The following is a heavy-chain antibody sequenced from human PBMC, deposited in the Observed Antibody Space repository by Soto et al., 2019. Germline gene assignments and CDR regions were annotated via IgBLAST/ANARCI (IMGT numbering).Heavy chain of an antibody. J-gene: IGHJ4*02. Sequence: GGSLRLSCAASGFTVSSNYMSWVRQAPGKGLEWVSVIYSGGSTYYADSVKGRFTISRHNSKNTLYLQMNSLRAEDTAVYYCARETGRHCSGGSCYRGYYFDYWGQGTLVTVSS. CDR1: GFTVSSNY. D-gene: IGHD2-15*01. V-gene: IGHV3-53*04. CDR2: IYSGGST. CDR3: ARETGRHCSGGSCYRGYYFDY.